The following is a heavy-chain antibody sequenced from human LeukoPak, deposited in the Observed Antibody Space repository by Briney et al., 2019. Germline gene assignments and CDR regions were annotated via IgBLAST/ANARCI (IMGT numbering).Heavy chain of an antibody. V-gene: IGHV4-39*07. Sequence: SETLSLTCTVSGGSISSSSYYWGWIRQPPGKGLEWIGSIYYSGSTYYNPSLKSRVTISVDTSKNQFSLKLSSVTAADTAVYYCASGLKSGAALRRWDQGTLVTVSS. CDR2: IYYSGST. CDR3: ASGLKSGAALRR. D-gene: IGHD6-13*01. CDR1: GGSISSSSYY. J-gene: IGHJ4*02.